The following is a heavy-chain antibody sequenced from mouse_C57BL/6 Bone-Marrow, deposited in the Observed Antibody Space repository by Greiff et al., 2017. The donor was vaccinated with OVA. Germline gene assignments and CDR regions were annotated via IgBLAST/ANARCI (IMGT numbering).Heavy chain of an antibody. V-gene: IGHV1-55*01. J-gene: IGHJ4*01. CDR2: IYPGSGST. D-gene: IGHD4-1*01. CDR1: GYTFTSYW. Sequence: QVQLQQPGAELVKPGASVKMSCKASGYTFTSYWITWVKQRPGQGLEWIGDIYPGSGSTNYNEKFKSKATLTVDTSSSTAYMQLSSLTSEDSAFYYFAIWSNWYDYAMDYWGPGTSVTVSS. CDR3: AIWSNWYDYAMDY.